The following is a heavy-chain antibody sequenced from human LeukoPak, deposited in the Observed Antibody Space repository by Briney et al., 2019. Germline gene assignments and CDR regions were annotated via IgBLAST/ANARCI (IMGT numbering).Heavy chain of an antibody. V-gene: IGHV3-30*04. Sequence: PGGSLRLSCAASGFTFSSYAMHWVRQAPGKGLEWVAVISYDGSNRYYADSVKGRFTISRDNSKNTLYLQMNSLRAEDTGVYYCARDDQPSSGWYAFDYWGQGTLVTVSS. D-gene: IGHD6-19*01. J-gene: IGHJ4*02. CDR2: ISYDGSNR. CDR3: ARDDQPSSGWYAFDY. CDR1: GFTFSSYA.